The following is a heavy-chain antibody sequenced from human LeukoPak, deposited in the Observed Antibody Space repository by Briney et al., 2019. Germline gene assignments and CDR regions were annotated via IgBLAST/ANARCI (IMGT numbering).Heavy chain of an antibody. D-gene: IGHD3-3*01. CDR1: GGSFSGYY. V-gene: IGHV4-34*01. CDR2: INHSGST. CDR3: ARSMGYDFWSRSFDY. Sequence: PSETLSLTCAVYGGSFSGYYWSWLRQPPGKGLEWIGEINHSGSTNYNPSLKSRVTISVDTSKNQFSLQLSSVTAADTAVYYCARSMGYDFWSRSFDYWGQGTLVTVSS. J-gene: IGHJ4*02.